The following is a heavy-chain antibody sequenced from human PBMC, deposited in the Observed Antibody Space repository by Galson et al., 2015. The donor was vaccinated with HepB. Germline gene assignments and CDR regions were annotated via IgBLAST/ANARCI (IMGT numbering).Heavy chain of an antibody. Sequence: SETLSLTCTVSGGSISGYYWSWIRQFPGKGLECIGYIYSSGTTNYNPSLKGRVTISVDTSKNQLSLNLSPVTAADTAVYYCARWTGYTYGYFDYWGLGTLVTVSS. CDR3: ARWTGYTYGYFDY. J-gene: IGHJ4*02. D-gene: IGHD5-18*01. V-gene: IGHV4-59*01. CDR2: IYSSGTT. CDR1: GGSISGYY.